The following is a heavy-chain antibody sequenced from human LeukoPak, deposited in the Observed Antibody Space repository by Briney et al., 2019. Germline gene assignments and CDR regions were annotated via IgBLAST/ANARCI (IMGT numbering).Heavy chain of an antibody. D-gene: IGHD3-22*01. CDR3: ARETGRRVFYDSSGYLHF. J-gene: IGHJ4*02. Sequence: ASVKVSCKASGYTFTGHFMHWVRQAPGQGLEWMGWINPNSGGTYYAQKFQGRVTMTRDTSIGTAYMEMSRLRSDDTAVYYCARETGRRVFYDSSGYLHFWGQGTLVAVSP. V-gene: IGHV1-2*02. CDR2: INPNSGGT. CDR1: GYTFTGHF.